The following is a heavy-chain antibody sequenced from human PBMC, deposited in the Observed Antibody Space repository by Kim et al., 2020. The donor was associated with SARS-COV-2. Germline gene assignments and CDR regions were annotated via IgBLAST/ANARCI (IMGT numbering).Heavy chain of an antibody. Sequence: GGSLRLSCAASGFTFSSYAMSWVRQAPGKGLEWVSAISGSGGSTYYADSVKGRFTISRDNSKNTLYLQMNSLRAEDTAVYYCAKDPRFLEWLPPGMDVWGQGTTVTVSS. V-gene: IGHV3-23*01. D-gene: IGHD3-3*01. J-gene: IGHJ6*02. CDR2: ISGSGGST. CDR1: GFTFSSYA. CDR3: AKDPRFLEWLPPGMDV.